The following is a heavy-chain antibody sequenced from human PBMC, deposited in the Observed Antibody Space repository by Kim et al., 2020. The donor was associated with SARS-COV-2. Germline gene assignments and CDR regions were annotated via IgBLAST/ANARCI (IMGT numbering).Heavy chain of an antibody. J-gene: IGHJ5*02. CDR3: ARDLSYYYGSGSYYKVKFDP. Sequence: SETLSLTCTVSGGSISSSSYYWGWIRQPPGKGLEWIGSIYYSGSTYYNPSLKSRVTISVDTSKNQFSLKLSSVTAADTAVYYCARDLSYYYGSGSYYKVKFDPWGQGTLVTVSS. CDR1: GGSISSSSYY. D-gene: IGHD3-10*01. CDR2: IYYSGST. V-gene: IGHV4-39*07.